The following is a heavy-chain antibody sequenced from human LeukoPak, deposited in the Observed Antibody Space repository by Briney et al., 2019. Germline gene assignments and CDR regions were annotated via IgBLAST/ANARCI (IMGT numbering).Heavy chain of an antibody. Sequence: GGSLRLSCAASGFTFSSHAMAWVRQAPGKGLEWVSYIRGGGAGTLYADSVKGRFTVSRDNSKSTLYLQMNSLRVEDTAVYYCAKCAESYGNDAFDLWGPGTTVTVSS. CDR1: GFTFSSHA. D-gene: IGHD3-16*01. CDR3: AKCAESYGNDAFDL. J-gene: IGHJ3*01. CDR2: IRGGGAGT. V-gene: IGHV3-23*01.